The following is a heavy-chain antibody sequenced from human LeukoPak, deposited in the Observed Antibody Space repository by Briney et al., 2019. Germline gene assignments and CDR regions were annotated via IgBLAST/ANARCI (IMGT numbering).Heavy chain of an antibody. CDR3: ARRLGPYSYADY. Sequence: GESLKISCKGSGYTFTSYWIGWVRQMPGKGLEWMGIIYPGDSDSRYSPSFQGQVTISADKSISTAYLQWSRLKASDTALYYCARRLGPYSYADYWGQGTLVTVSS. D-gene: IGHD4-11*01. CDR1: GYTFTSYW. J-gene: IGHJ4*02. V-gene: IGHV5-51*01. CDR2: IYPGDSDS.